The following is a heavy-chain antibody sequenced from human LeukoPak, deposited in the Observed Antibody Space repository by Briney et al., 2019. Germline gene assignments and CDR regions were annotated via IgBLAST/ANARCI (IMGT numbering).Heavy chain of an antibody. V-gene: IGHV1-58*01. CDR1: GFTFTSSA. D-gene: IGHD1-26*01. J-gene: IGHJ4*02. CDR2: IVVGSGNT. CDR3: AADLGSWSGSHQPIDY. Sequence: ASVKVSCKASGFTFTSSAVQWVRHARGQRLEWIGWIVVGSGNTNYAQKFQERVTITRDMSTSTAYMELSSLRSEDTAVYYCAADLGSWSGSHQPIDYWGQGTLVTVSS.